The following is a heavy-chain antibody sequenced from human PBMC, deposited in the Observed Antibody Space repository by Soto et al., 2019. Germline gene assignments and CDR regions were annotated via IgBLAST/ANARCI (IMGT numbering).Heavy chain of an antibody. CDR1: GFTFDDYA. V-gene: IGHV3-9*01. Sequence: EVQLVESGGGLVQPGRSLRLSCAASGFTFDDYAMHWVRQAPGKGLEWVSGISWNSGSIGYADSVKGRFTISRDNAKNSLYLQMNSLRAEDTALYYCAKDPLPGIEAAGGENWFDPWGQGTLVIVSS. J-gene: IGHJ5*02. CDR3: AKDPLPGIEAAGGENWFDP. D-gene: IGHD6-13*01. CDR2: ISWNSGSI.